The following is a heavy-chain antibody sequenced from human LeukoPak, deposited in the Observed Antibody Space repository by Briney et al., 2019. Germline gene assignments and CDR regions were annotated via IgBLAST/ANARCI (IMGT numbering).Heavy chain of an antibody. V-gene: IGHV3-30*02. J-gene: IGHJ4*02. CDR2: IRYDGSNK. CDR3: AKDGKYSSLLGEGWYFDY. Sequence: GGSLRLSCAASGFTFSSYGMHWVRQAPGKGLEWVAFIRYDGSNKYYADSVKGRFTISRDNSKNTLYLQMNSLRAEDTAVYYCAKDGKYSSLLGEGWYFDYWGQGTLVTVSS. D-gene: IGHD6-6*01. CDR1: GFTFSSYG.